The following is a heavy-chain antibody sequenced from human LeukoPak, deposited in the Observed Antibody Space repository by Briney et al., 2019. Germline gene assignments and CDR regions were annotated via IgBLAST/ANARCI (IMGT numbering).Heavy chain of an antibody. J-gene: IGHJ3*02. D-gene: IGHD1-26*01. CDR3: ARVEWELNAFDI. CDR2: ISSSSSYV. CDR1: GFTFSSYS. V-gene: IGHV3-21*01. Sequence: GGSLRLSCAGSGFTFSSYSMNWVRQAPGKGLEWVSSISSSSSYVYYADSVKGRFTISRDNAKNSLYLQMNSLRAEDTAVYYCARVEWELNAFDIWGQGTMVTVSS.